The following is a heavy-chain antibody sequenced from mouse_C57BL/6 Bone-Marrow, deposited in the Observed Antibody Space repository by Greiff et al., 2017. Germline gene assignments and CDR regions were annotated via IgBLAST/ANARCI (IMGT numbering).Heavy chain of an antibody. J-gene: IGHJ2*01. V-gene: IGHV5-12*01. CDR1: GFTFSDYY. Sequence: DVMLVESGGGLVQPGGSLKLSCAASGFTFSDYYMYWVRQTPEKRLEWVAYISNGGGSTYYPDTVKGRFTISRDNAKNTLYLQRSRLKSEDTAMYYCARRGDPYYFDYWGQGTTLTVSS. CDR3: ARRGDPYYFDY. D-gene: IGHD2-13*01. CDR2: ISNGGGST.